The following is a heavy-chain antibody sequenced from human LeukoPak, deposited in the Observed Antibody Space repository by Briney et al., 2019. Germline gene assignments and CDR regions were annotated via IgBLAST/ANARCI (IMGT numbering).Heavy chain of an antibody. Sequence: GGSLRLSCAGSGFTLRSYGMHWVRQAPGKGLEWVAVISYDGSNKYYADSVKGRFTVSRDNSKNTLYLQMNSLRAEDTAVYYCAKSDSGSGYYYYYMDVWGKGTTVTVSS. J-gene: IGHJ6*03. CDR1: GFTLRSYG. D-gene: IGHD3-10*01. V-gene: IGHV3-30*18. CDR3: AKSDSGSGYYYYYMDV. CDR2: ISYDGSNK.